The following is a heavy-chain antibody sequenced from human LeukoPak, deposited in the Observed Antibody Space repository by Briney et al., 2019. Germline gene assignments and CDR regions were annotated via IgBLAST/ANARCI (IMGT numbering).Heavy chain of an antibody. V-gene: IGHV5-51*01. CDR3: ALNTGRRAFEI. J-gene: IGHJ3*02. D-gene: IGHD2/OR15-2a*01. CDR2: IYPGDSIP. CDR1: GYSFTSYW. Sequence: GESLRISCKGSGYSFTSYWLGWVRQMPGKGLEWMGIIYPGDSIPTYGPSFRGLVTISADRSISTAYLQWTSLKPSDTAIYYCALNTGRRAFEIWGQGTMITVSS.